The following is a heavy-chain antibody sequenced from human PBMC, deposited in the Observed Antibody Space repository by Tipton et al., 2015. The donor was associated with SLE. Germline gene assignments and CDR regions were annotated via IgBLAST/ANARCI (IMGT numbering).Heavy chain of an antibody. Sequence: TLSLTCTVSGGSISSSSYYWGWIRQPPGKGLEWIGSIYYSGGTYYNPSLKSRVTISVDTSKNQFSLKLSSVTAADTAVYYCASCIAVADAFDIWGQGTMVTVSS. V-gene: IGHV4-39*07. CDR2: IYYSGGT. J-gene: IGHJ3*02. D-gene: IGHD6-19*01. CDR3: ASCIAVADAFDI. CDR1: GGSISSSSYY.